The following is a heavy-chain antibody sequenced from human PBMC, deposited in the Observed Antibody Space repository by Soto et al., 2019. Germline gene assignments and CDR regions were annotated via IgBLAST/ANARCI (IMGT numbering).Heavy chain of an antibody. J-gene: IGHJ4*02. D-gene: IGHD4-17*01. Sequence: SETLSLTCAVYGGSFSGYYWSWIRQPPGKGLEWIGEINHSGSTNYNPSLKSRVTISVDTSKNQFSLKLSSVTAADTAVYYCAGDVITVTSHDYWGQGTLVTVSS. CDR3: AGDVITVTSHDY. CDR2: INHSGST. CDR1: GGSFSGYY. V-gene: IGHV4-34*01.